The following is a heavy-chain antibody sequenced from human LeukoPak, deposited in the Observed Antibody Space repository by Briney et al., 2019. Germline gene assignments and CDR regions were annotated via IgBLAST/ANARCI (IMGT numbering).Heavy chain of an antibody. CDR2: IKSKTDGGTS. Sequence: PGGSLRLSCAASGFIFTNAWMSWVRQAPGKGLEWVGRIKSKTDGGTSDYAAAVKGRFTISRDDSKNTLYLQMSSLKTEGTAVYYCTTVERHFDGLLSLNYWGQGTLVTVSS. CDR3: TTVERHFDGLLSLNY. J-gene: IGHJ4*02. CDR1: GFIFTNAW. D-gene: IGHD3-9*01. V-gene: IGHV3-15*01.